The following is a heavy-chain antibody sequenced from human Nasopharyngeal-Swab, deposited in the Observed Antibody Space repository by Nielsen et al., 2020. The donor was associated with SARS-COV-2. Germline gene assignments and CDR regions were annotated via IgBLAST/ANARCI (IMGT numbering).Heavy chain of an antibody. CDR2: IRSKAYGGTT. V-gene: IGHV3-49*04. J-gene: IGHJ6*02. CDR1: GFTFGDYA. CDR3: TSWPPFTIFGVVVRGSGYGMDV. D-gene: IGHD3-3*01. Sequence: GESLKISCTASGFTFGDYAMSWVRQAPGKGLEWVGFIRSKAYGGTTEYAASVKGRFTISRDDSKSIAYLQMSSLKTEDTAVYYCTSWPPFTIFGVVVRGSGYGMDVWGQGTTVTVSS.